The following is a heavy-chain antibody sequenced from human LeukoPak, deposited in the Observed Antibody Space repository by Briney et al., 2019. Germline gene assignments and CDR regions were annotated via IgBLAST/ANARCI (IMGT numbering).Heavy chain of an antibody. J-gene: IGHJ4*02. CDR3: VAANPGGLADY. CDR2: FTLEDGDT. Sequence: ASVKVSCKVSGYSLTELSMHWVRQAPGKGPEWMGGFTLEDGDTIYARKFQGRVTMTEDASTDTANMDLSSLRSEDTAVYFCVAANPGGLADYWGQGTLVTVSS. V-gene: IGHV1-24*01. CDR1: GYSLTELS. D-gene: IGHD1-26*01.